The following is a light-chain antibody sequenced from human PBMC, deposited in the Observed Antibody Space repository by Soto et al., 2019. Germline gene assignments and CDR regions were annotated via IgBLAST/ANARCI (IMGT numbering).Light chain of an antibody. Sequence: HMTQSPSSLFPAIGGSVTDTCRASQDIRNYLAWYQQKPGKAPKLLIYAASTLQSGVPSRFSGSGSGTDFILTIGSRQPEDFATYYCQQLNHYPLTFGGGTKVDI. CDR2: AAS. CDR1: QDIRNY. CDR3: QQLNHYPLT. V-gene: IGKV1-9*01. J-gene: IGKJ4*01.